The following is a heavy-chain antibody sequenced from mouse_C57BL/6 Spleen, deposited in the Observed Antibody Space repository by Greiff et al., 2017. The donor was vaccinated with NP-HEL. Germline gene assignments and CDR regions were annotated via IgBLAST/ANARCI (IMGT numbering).Heavy chain of an antibody. CDR1: GYAFSSYW. V-gene: IGHV1-80*01. D-gene: IGHD4-1*01. CDR3: ARSQTGTEYFDY. CDR2: IYPGDGDT. Sequence: VMLVESGAELVKPGASVKISCKASGYAFSSYWMNWVKQRPGKGLEWIGQIYPGDGDTNYNGKFKGKATLTADKSSSTAYMQLSSLTSEDSAVYFCARSQTGTEYFDYWGQGTTLTVSS. J-gene: IGHJ2*01.